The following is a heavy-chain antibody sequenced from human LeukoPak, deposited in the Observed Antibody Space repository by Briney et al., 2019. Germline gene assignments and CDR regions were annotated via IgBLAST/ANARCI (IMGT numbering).Heavy chain of an antibody. J-gene: IGHJ6*03. V-gene: IGHV3-11*04. D-gene: IGHD2/OR15-2a*01. CDR1: GFTFSDYY. Sequence: PGGSLRLSCAASGFTFSDYYMSWMRQAPGKGLEWISYISVSGSTIYYADSVKGRFTISRDNAENSLYLQMNSLRAEDTAVYYCARDGIYGPDYMDVWGKGTTVTVSS. CDR3: ARDGIYGPDYMDV. CDR2: ISVSGSTI.